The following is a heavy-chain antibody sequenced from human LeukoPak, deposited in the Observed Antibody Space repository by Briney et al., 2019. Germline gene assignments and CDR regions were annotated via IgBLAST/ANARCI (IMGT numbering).Heavy chain of an antibody. J-gene: IGHJ4*02. Sequence: ASVKVSCKASGYTFTGYYMHWVRQAPGQGLEWMGWINPNSGGTNYAQKFQGRVTMTRDTSISTAYMELSRLRSDDTAVYYCARGGPYYYDSSGYTQTHFDYWGQGTLVTVSS. V-gene: IGHV1-2*02. CDR2: INPNSGGT. CDR1: GYTFTGYY. CDR3: ARGGPYYYDSSGYTQTHFDY. D-gene: IGHD3-22*01.